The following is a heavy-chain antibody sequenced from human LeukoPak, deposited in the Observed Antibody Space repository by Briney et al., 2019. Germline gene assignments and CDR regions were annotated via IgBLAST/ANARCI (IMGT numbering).Heavy chain of an antibody. V-gene: IGHV3-30*18. CDR1: GFTFSSYG. CDR2: ISYDGSNK. J-gene: IGHJ6*02. CDR3: AKDDFHDYGDYHYYGMDV. Sequence: GRSLRLSCAASGFTFSSYGMHWVRQAPGKGLEWVAVISYDGSNKYYADSVKGRFTISRDNSKNTLYLQMNSLRAEDTAVYYCAKDDFHDYGDYHYYGMDVWGQGTTVTVSS. D-gene: IGHD4-17*01.